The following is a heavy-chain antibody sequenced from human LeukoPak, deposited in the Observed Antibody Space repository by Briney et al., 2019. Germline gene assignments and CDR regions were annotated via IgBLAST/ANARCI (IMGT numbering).Heavy chain of an antibody. CDR2: INHSGST. CDR3: ARVETPRKTYYDFWSGYYDNWFDP. D-gene: IGHD3-3*01. J-gene: IGHJ5*02. Sequence: SETLSLTCAVYGGSFSGYYWSWIRQPPGKGLEWIGEINHSGSTNYNPSLKSRVTISVDRSKNQFSLKLSSVTAADTAVYYCARVETPRKTYYDFWSGYYDNWFDPWGQGTLVTVSS. V-gene: IGHV4-34*01. CDR1: GGSFSGYY.